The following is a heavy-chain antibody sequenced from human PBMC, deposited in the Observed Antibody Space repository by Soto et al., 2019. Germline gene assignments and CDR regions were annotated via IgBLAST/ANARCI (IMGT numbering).Heavy chain of an antibody. Sequence: VQLLESGGGLVQPGGSLRLSCAASGFTFSNYAMSWVRQAPGKALEWVSSINIVGGDTNYADSVRGRFTMSRDDSKNTVFLQMNSLRAEDTAIYYCTKNYSFDSWGQGTLVTVSS. CDR3: TKNYSFDS. J-gene: IGHJ4*02. V-gene: IGHV3-23*01. CDR1: GFTFSNYA. CDR2: INIVGGDT.